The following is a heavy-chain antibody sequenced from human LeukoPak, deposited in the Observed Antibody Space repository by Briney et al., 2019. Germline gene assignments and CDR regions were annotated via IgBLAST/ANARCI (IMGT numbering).Heavy chain of an antibody. CDR1: GGSISSYY. V-gene: IGHV4-59*01. D-gene: IGHD5-12*01. CDR2: SYYSGST. CDR3: ARFDDNNSGFFDY. Sequence: PSETLSLTCTVSGGSISSYYWSWIRQPPGKGLEWIGYSYYSGSTNYNPSLKSRVTISVDTAKNQFSLKLTSVTAAATAGYYCARFDDNNSGFFDYWGQGTLVTVSS. J-gene: IGHJ4*02.